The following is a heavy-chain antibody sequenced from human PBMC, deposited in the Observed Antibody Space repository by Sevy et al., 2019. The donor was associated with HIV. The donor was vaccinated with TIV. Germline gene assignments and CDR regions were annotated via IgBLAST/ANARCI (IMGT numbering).Heavy chain of an antibody. J-gene: IGHJ4*02. V-gene: IGHV3-7*01. Sequence: GGSLRLSCAASGFSFAYWMNWVRQAPGKGLGWVANIKPDGSDKHYVDSAEGRFTISRDNAKNSLYLQMNSLRVEDTAMYDCAQETFCRFDSWGQGTLVTVSS. CDR3: AQETFCRFDS. D-gene: IGHD2-15*01. CDR2: IKPDGSDK. CDR1: GFSFAYW.